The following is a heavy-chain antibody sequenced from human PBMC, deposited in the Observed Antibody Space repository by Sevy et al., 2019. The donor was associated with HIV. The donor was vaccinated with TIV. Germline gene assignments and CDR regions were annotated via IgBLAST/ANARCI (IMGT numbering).Heavy chain of an antibody. CDR3: ARFYDSSGHFPSDY. Sequence: GESLKISCKGSGYSFTNYWLAWVRQMPGKGLEWMGIIYPGDSETRYSPSFQGQVTISADKSISTAYLHWSSLKASDTAMYYCARFYDSSGHFPSDYWGQGTLVTVSS. V-gene: IGHV5-51*01. D-gene: IGHD3-22*01. CDR1: GYSFTNYW. CDR2: IYPGDSET. J-gene: IGHJ4*02.